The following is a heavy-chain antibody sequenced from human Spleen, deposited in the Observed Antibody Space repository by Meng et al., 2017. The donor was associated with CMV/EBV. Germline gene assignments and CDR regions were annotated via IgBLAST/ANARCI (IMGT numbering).Heavy chain of an antibody. V-gene: IGHV3-48*03. CDR3: ARDDYDGYYYYGMDV. CDR1: GFTFSSYE. CDR2: ISSSGSTI. D-gene: IGHD4/OR15-4a*01. Sequence: GESLKISCAASGFTFSSYEMNWVRQAPGTGLEWVSYISSSGSTIYYADSVKGRFTISRDNAKNSLYLQMNSLRVGDTAVYYCARDDYDGYYYYGMDVWGQGTTVTVS. J-gene: IGHJ6*02.